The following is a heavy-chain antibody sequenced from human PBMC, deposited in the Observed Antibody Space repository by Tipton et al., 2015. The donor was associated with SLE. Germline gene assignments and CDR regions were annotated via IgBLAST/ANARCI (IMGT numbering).Heavy chain of an antibody. D-gene: IGHD1-26*01. CDR2: IWYDGSNK. V-gene: IGHV3-33*08. CDR3: VLRPDNEGVGRGY. J-gene: IGHJ4*02. Sequence: SLRLSCAASGFSISVYYMNWIRQAPGKGLEWVAAIWYDGSNKFYADSVKGRFTISRDISRDILYLQMNSLRGEDTALYYCVLRPDNEGVGRGYWGQGILVTVSS. CDR1: GFSISVYY.